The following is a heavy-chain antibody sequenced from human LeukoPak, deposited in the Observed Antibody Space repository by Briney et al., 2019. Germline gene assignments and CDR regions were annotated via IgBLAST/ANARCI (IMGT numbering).Heavy chain of an antibody. CDR2: IIPIFGTA. V-gene: IGHV1-69*05. CDR1: GGTFSSYA. J-gene: IGHJ4*02. CDR3: ARGASIGFCSSTSCYKAYDY. Sequence: ASVKVSCKASGGTFSSYAISWVRQAPGQGLEWMGGIIPIFGTANYAQKFQGRVTITTDESTSTAYMELSRLRSDDTAVYYCARGASIGFCSSTSCYKAYDYWGQGTLVTVSS. D-gene: IGHD2-2*02.